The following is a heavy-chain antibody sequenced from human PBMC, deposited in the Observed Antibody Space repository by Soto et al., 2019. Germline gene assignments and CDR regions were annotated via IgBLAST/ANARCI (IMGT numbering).Heavy chain of an antibody. D-gene: IGHD5-12*01. CDR2: INTANDDT. CDR1: GYTFSSSP. V-gene: IGHV1-3*04. Sequence: QVQLVQSGAEVKKPGASVKVSCRASGYTFSSSPLHWVRQAPGQRPEWMGWINTANDDTKYSQKFQDRVTLTRDTSASTAYMEVSSLTPEDTAVYYCARDEGVASGTWGQGTLVTVSS. CDR3: ARDEGVASGT. J-gene: IGHJ5*02.